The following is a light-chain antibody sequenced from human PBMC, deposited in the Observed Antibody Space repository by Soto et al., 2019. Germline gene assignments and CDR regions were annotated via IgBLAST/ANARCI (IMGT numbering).Light chain of an antibody. J-gene: IGKJ4*01. CDR2: GAS. CDR1: LRISKY. Sequence: DIEVIQCPSSLSASVGDRVTITCRASLRISKYLNWYQQLPGKAPKLLIYGASSLQSGVPSRFSGSGSGTDFTLTISGLQPEDSATYYCHQSHSTPLTFGGGTKLEI. CDR3: HQSHSTPLT. V-gene: IGKV1-39*01.